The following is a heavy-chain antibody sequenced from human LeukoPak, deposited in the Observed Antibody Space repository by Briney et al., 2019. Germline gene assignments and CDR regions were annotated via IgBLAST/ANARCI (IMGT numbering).Heavy chain of an antibody. CDR1: GNTFMTDR. V-gene: IGHV1-3*01. CDR3: ARTLPFDFWSGYPTFYFDY. J-gene: IGHJ4*02. Sequence: GASVKVSCKASGNTFMTDRLHWVRQAPGQRLEWMGWINAGNGNTKYSQKFQGRVTITRDTSANTAYMELSSLRSEDTAVYYCARTLPFDFWSGYPTFYFDYWGQGTLVTVSS. CDR2: INAGNGNT. D-gene: IGHD3-3*01.